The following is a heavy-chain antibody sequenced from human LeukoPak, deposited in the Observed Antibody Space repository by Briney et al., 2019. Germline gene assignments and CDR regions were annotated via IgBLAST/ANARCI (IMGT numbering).Heavy chain of an antibody. V-gene: IGHV4-59*01. CDR3: ARDIYGSGHGWFDT. D-gene: IGHD3-10*01. CDR2: IYYSGST. CDR1: GGSISSYY. J-gene: IGHJ5*02. Sequence: SETLSLTCTVSGGSISSYYWSWIRQPPGKGLEWIGSIYYSGSTYYNPTLKSRVTISVDTSKRQVYLTLRSVTAADTAVYYCARDIYGSGHGWFDTWGQGRLVAVSS.